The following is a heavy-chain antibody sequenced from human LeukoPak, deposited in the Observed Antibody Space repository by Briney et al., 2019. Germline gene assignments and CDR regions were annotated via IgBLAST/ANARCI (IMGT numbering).Heavy chain of an antibody. V-gene: IGHV3-66*02. J-gene: IGHJ6*03. CDR1: GFTVSSIY. Sequence: GKSLRLSCAVSGFTVSSIYLSWVRQAPGRGLEWVSLIFSDVRTYYADCAKGRFTISRDNSKNTLYLQMNCVRAEDTAVYYCARAQSPYAYYYYYYMDVWGKGTTVTVSS. CDR2: IFSDVRT. CDR3: ARAQSPYAYYYYYYMDV.